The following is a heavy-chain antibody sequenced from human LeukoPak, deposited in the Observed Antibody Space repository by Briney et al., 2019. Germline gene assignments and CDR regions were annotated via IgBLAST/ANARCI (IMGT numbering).Heavy chain of an antibody. Sequence: GASVKVSRKASGYTFTSYAMNWVRQAPGQGLEWMGWINTNTGNPTYAQGFTGRFVFSLDTSVSTAYLQISSLKAEDTAVYYCARERGSSSWYEGEGYNWFDPWGQGTLVTVSS. CDR3: ARERGSSSWYEGEGYNWFDP. CDR2: INTNTGNP. V-gene: IGHV7-4-1*02. D-gene: IGHD6-13*01. J-gene: IGHJ5*02. CDR1: GYTFTSYA.